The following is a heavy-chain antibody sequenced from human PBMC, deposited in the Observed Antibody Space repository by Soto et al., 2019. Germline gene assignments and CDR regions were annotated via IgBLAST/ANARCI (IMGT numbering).Heavy chain of an antibody. D-gene: IGHD5-18*01. CDR2: INHSGST. V-gene: IGHV4-34*01. Sequence: PSETLSLTCAVYGGSFSGYYWSWIRQPPGKGLEWIGEINHSGSTNYNPSLKSRVTISVDTSKNQFSLKLSSVTAADTAVYYCARAAGPGTAMVKKYYYYYGMDVWGQGTTVTVSS. J-gene: IGHJ6*02. CDR3: ARAAGPGTAMVKKYYYYYGMDV. CDR1: GGSFSGYY.